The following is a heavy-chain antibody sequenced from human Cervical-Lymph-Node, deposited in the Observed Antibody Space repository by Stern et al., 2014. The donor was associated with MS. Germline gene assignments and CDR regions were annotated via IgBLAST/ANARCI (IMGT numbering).Heavy chain of an antibody. Sequence: QVPLVQSGSGLRKPGASVRVSCAASGYSFTRSAMSWVRQAPGQGLEWMGWINTNRGDPTYAAGVTGRFVFSLDTAVSTAYLQISSLRAEDTAVNYCAKVKYHQPQNDYWGQGTLVTVSS. CDR3: AKVKYHQPQNDY. V-gene: IGHV7-4-1*02. CDR2: INTNRGDP. D-gene: IGHD2-2*01. J-gene: IGHJ4*02. CDR1: GYSFTRSA.